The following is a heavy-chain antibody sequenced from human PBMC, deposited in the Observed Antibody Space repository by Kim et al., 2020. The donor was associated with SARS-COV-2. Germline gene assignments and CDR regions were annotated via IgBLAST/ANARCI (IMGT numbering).Heavy chain of an antibody. CDR1: TGSVSNTDYY. D-gene: IGHD3-16*01. CDR3: ARHPPVFYFDY. Sequence: SETLSLTCTVSTGSVSNTDYYWGWIRQPPGKGLEWIGSVSYRGSTHYNPSLMGRVTISVDTSKNQFSLRLSSVTAADTAVYFCARHPPVFYFDYWGQGTLVTVSS. J-gene: IGHJ4*02. V-gene: IGHV4-39*01. CDR2: VSYRGST.